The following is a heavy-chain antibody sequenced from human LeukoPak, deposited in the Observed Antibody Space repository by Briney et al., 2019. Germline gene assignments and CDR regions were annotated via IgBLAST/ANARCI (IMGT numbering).Heavy chain of an antibody. J-gene: IGHJ4*02. D-gene: IGHD3-9*01. Sequence: SVKVSCKAYGGTFSSYAISWVRQAPGQGLEWMGGIIPIFGTANYAQKFQGRVTITTDESTSTAYMELSSLRSEDTAVYYCARGGRAPLRYFDWPFDYWGQGTLVTVSS. V-gene: IGHV1-69*05. CDR3: ARGGRAPLRYFDWPFDY. CDR1: GGTFSSYA. CDR2: IIPIFGTA.